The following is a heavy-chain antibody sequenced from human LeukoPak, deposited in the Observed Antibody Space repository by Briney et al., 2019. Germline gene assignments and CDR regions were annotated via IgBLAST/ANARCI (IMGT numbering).Heavy chain of an antibody. CDR1: GFTFTTSA. V-gene: IGHV1-58*01. CDR3: AAVPNANAWYWDDAFDI. D-gene: IGHD2-8*02. Sequence: GTSVKVSCKASGFTFTTSAVQWVRQARGQRLEWIGRIVVGSGNTDHAQKFQGRLTITRDISTSTAYMELSSLTSDDTAVYYCAAVPNANAWYWDDAFDIGGQGTMVTVSS. CDR2: IVVGSGNT. J-gene: IGHJ3*02.